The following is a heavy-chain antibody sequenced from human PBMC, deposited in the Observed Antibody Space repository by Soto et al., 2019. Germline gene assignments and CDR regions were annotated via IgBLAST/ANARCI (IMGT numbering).Heavy chain of an antibody. CDR1: GGSISSYY. J-gene: IGHJ4*02. CDR2: IYTSGST. CDR3: ARDRAYNWNYDYFDY. Sequence: ETLSLTCTVSGGSISSYYWSWIRQPAGKGLEWIGRIYTSGSTNYNPSLKSRVTMSVDTSKNQFSLKLSSVTAADTAVYYCARDRAYNWNYDYFDYWGQGTLVTVSS. D-gene: IGHD1-7*01. V-gene: IGHV4-4*07.